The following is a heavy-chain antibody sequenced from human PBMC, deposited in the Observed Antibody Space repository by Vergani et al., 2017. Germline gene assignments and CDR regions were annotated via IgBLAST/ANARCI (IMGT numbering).Heavy chain of an antibody. D-gene: IGHD2-2*01. V-gene: IGHV3-23*01. Sequence: EVHLLESGGGLVQPGGSLRLSCAASGFTFSSYAMSWVRQAPGKGLEWVSAISGSGGSTYYADSVKGRFTISRDNSKNTLYLQMNSLRAEDTAVYYCAKSQRDCSSTSCLYFDYWGQGTLVTVSS. CDR2: ISGSGGST. CDR1: GFTFSSYA. J-gene: IGHJ4*02. CDR3: AKSQRDCSSTSCLYFDY.